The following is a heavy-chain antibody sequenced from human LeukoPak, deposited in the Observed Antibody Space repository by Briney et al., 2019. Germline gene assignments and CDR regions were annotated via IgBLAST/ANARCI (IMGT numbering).Heavy chain of an antibody. CDR1: GGSISSYY. CDR2: IYYSGST. Sequence: PSETLSLTCTVSGGSISSYYWSWIRQPPGKGLEWIGYIYYSGSTNYNPSLKSRVTISVDTSKNQFSLKLSSVTAADTAVYYCALGDYYDSSGYPPHYWGQGTLVTVSS. V-gene: IGHV4-59*01. CDR3: ALGDYYDSSGYPPHY. J-gene: IGHJ4*02. D-gene: IGHD3-22*01.